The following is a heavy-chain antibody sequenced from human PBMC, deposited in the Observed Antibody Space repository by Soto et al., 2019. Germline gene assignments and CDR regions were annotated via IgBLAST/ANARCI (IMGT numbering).Heavy chain of an antibody. Sequence: GGSLRLSCAASGFTFRSNWMSWVRQAPGKGLEWVANIKQDGSEKYYVDSVKGRFTISRDNAKNSLYLQMNSLRAEDTAVYYCATSGGGWLQPPVWGQGTQVTVSS. J-gene: IGHJ4*02. D-gene: IGHD5-12*01. CDR3: ATSGGGWLQPPV. V-gene: IGHV3-7*03. CDR1: GFTFRSNW. CDR2: IKQDGSEK.